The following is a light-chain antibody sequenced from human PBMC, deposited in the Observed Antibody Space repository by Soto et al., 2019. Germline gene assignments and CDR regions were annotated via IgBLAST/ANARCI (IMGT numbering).Light chain of an antibody. CDR3: QQYYNWPRT. Sequence: ILMTQSPTALSLVPGQRATFSCRARQIVSSNLAWYQHKPGQAPRLLTYGASTRATGIPARFSGSGSGTEFTLTIGGLQPEDFAVYYCQQYYNWPRTFGQGTKVDIK. CDR1: QIVSSN. J-gene: IGKJ1*01. CDR2: GAS. V-gene: IGKV3-15*01.